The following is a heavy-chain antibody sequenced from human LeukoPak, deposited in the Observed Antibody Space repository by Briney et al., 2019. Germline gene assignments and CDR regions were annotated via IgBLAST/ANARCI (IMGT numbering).Heavy chain of an antibody. D-gene: IGHD3-10*01. CDR1: GFTFGDYA. CDR3: TSSLWFGELMPY. CDR2: IRSKAYGGTT. J-gene: IGHJ4*02. Sequence: SGGSLRLSCTASGFTFGDYAMSWVRQAPGKGLEWVGFIRSKAYGGTTEYAASVKGRFTISRDDSKSIAYLQMNSLKTEDTAVYYCTSSLWFGELMPYWGQGTLVTVSS. V-gene: IGHV3-49*04.